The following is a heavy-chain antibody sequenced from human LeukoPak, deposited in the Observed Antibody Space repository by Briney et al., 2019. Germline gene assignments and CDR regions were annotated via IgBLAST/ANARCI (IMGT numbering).Heavy chain of an antibody. Sequence: GASVKVSCKASGYTFTSYGISWERQGPGQGLEWMGLISAYTGNTNYAQTLQGRVTLTTDTSTSTAYMELRSLRSDDTAVYYCARDTYCSSTSCSRGWFDPWGQGTLVTVSS. CDR3: ARDTYCSSTSCSRGWFDP. J-gene: IGHJ5*02. CDR2: ISAYTGNT. D-gene: IGHD2-2*01. V-gene: IGHV1-18*04. CDR1: GYTFTSYG.